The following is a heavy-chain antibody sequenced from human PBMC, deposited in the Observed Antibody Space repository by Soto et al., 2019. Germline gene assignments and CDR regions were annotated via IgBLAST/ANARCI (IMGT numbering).Heavy chain of an antibody. D-gene: IGHD3-3*02. J-gene: IGHJ4*02. CDR3: ARGFSIDWYTYYFDY. CDR2: ISYSGST. Sequence: SETLSLTCTVSGASISGYHWSWIRQPPGKGLECPGYISYSGSTNYNPSLKSRVTMSIDTSKNQFSLKLNSVTAADTAVYYCARGFSIDWYTYYFDYWGQGPLVT. V-gene: IGHV4-59*08. CDR1: GASISGYH.